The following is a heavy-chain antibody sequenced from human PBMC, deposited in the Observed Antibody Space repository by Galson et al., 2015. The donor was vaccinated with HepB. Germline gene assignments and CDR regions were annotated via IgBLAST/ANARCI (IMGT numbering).Heavy chain of an antibody. D-gene: IGHD6-6*01. J-gene: IGHJ4*02. Sequence: SETLSLTCAVYGGSFSGYYWSWIRQPPGKGLEWIGEINHSGSTNYNPSLKSRVTISVDTSKNQFSLKLSSVTAADTAVYYCARAYSSSGLVYWGQGTLVTVSS. V-gene: IGHV4-34*01. CDR1: GGSFSGYY. CDR3: ARAYSSSGLVY. CDR2: INHSGST.